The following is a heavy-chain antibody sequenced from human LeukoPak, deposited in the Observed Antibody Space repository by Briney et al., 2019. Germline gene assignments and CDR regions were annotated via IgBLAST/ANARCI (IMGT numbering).Heavy chain of an antibody. CDR1: GFTFSSYA. CDR2: ISYDGSNK. Sequence: GGSLRLSCAGSGFTFSSYAMHWVRQAPGKGLEWVAVISYDGSNKYYADSVKGRFTISRDNSKNTLYLQMNSLRAEDTAVYYCARDYYGSGSPWGQGTLVTVSS. J-gene: IGHJ4*02. V-gene: IGHV3-30-3*01. D-gene: IGHD3-10*01. CDR3: ARDYYGSGSP.